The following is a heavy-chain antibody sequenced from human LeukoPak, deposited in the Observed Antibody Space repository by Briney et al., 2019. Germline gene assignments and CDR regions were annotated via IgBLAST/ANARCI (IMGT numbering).Heavy chain of an antibody. CDR2: IYYSGST. D-gene: IGHD3-22*01. CDR1: GGSISSYY. V-gene: IGHV4-59*01. Sequence: SETLSLTCTVSGGSISSYYWSWIRQPPGKGLEWIGYIYYSGSTNYNPSLKSRVTISVDTSKNQFSLKLSSVTAADTAVYYCAREGTYYYDSSGYYYGNWFDPWGQGTLVTVSS. J-gene: IGHJ5*02. CDR3: AREGTYYYDSSGYYYGNWFDP.